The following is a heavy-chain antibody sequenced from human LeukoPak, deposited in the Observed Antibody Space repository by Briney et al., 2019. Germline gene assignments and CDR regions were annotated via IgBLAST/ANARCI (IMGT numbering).Heavy chain of an antibody. CDR3: ARGLGSNIVY. CDR1: GFTFSRLT. J-gene: IGHJ4*02. V-gene: IGHV3-74*01. CDR2: INSDGSST. D-gene: IGHD3-10*01. Sequence: GGPLSFSCAPSGFTFSRLTMTGFRQAPGKGLVWVSRINSDGSSTSYADSVKGRFTISRDNAKNTVYLQMNSLRAEDTAVYYCARGLGSNIVYWGQGTLVTVSS.